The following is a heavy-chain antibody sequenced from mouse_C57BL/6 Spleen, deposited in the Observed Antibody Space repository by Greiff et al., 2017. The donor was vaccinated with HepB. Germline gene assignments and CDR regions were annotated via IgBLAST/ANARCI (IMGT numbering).Heavy chain of an antibody. D-gene: IGHD2-4*01. V-gene: IGHV1-55*01. J-gene: IGHJ1*03. CDR3: AKEGAGLRDWYFDV. CDR2: IYPGSGST. CDR1: GYTFTSYW. Sequence: QVQLMQPGAELVKPGASVKMSCKASGYTFTSYWITWVKQRPGQGLEWIGDIYPGSGSTNYNEKFKSKATLTVDTSSSTAYMQLSSLTSEDSAVYYCAKEGAGLRDWYFDVWGTGTTVTVSS.